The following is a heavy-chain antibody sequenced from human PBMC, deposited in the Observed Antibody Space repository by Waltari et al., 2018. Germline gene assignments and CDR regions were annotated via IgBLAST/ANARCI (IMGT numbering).Heavy chain of an antibody. J-gene: IGHJ6*02. Sequence: EVQLLESGGGLVQPGESLRLSCAASGFTFSSYAMSWVRQAPGKGLGWVSAISGSGVTTYYADSVKGRFTISRDNSKNTLYLQMNSLRAEDTAVYYCGKDPPDSSGYSHEGGDDYYYYGMDVWGQGTTVTVSS. V-gene: IGHV3-23*01. CDR3: GKDPPDSSGYSHEGGDDYYYYGMDV. CDR2: ISGSGVTT. CDR1: GFTFSSYA. D-gene: IGHD3-22*01.